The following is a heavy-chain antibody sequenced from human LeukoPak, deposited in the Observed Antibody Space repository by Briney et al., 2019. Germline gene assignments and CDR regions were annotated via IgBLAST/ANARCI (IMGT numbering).Heavy chain of an antibody. CDR1: GYSISSGYH. Sequence: SETLSLTCTVSGYSISSGYHWSWIRQPPGKGLEWIANIHHSGNPYYNPSLRSRVTISVDTSKNQFSLRLSSVTAADTAVYYCAKDGNDWSREIWGQGTLVTVSS. CDR2: IHHSGNP. J-gene: IGHJ4*02. D-gene: IGHD3-9*01. V-gene: IGHV4-38-2*02. CDR3: AKDGNDWSREI.